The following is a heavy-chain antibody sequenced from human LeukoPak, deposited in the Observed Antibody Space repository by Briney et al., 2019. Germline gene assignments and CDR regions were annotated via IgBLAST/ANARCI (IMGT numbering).Heavy chain of an antibody. CDR3: AKDYCSGGCCGTYYFDY. CDR2: ISWNSGSI. Sequence: GGSLRLSCAASGFTFDDYAMHWVRQAPGKGLEWVSGISWNSGSIGYADSVKGRFTISRDNAKNSLYLQMNSLRAEDTALYYCAKDYCSGGCCGTYYFDYWGQGTLVTVSS. V-gene: IGHV3-9*01. J-gene: IGHJ4*02. CDR1: GFTFDDYA. D-gene: IGHD2-15*01.